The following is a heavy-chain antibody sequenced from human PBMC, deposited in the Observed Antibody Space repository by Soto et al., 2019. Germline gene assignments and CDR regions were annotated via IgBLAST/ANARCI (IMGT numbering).Heavy chain of an antibody. V-gene: IGHV4-4*02. Sequence: QVQMQESGPGLVKPSGTLSLTCAVSGDSISSSGWWTWVRQPPGKGLEWIGEVFHTENTNYNPSLKSRVTMSVDKSTNEFSLKVTSVTAADTAIYYCARKAWVRFDYWGQGALVTVSS. CDR2: VFHTENT. CDR1: GDSISSSGW. D-gene: IGHD7-27*01. J-gene: IGHJ4*02. CDR3: ARKAWVRFDY.